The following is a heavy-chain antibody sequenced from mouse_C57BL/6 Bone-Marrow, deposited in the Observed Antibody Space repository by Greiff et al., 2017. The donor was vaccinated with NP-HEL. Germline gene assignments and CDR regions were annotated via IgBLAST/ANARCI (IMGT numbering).Heavy chain of an antibody. Sequence: EVMLVESGGDLVKPGGSLKLSCAASGFTFSSYGMSWVRQTPDKRLEWVATISSGGSYTYYPDSVKGRFTISRDNAKNTLYLQMSSLKSEDTAMYYCARHEGLVSYFDYWGQGTTLTVSS. V-gene: IGHV5-6*02. CDR2: ISSGGSYT. D-gene: IGHD3-3*01. CDR1: GFTFSSYG. J-gene: IGHJ2*01. CDR3: ARHEGLVSYFDY.